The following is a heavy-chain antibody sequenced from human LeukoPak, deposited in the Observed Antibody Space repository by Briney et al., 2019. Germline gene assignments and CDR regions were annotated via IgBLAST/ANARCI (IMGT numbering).Heavy chain of an antibody. Sequence: GGSLRLSCAASGFTFSNYWMTWVRQAPGKGLEWVAHINQDGSEEHYMDSVKARFTISRDNAKNSLSLQMNSLRAVDTAVYYCVRDGGVSGYDLLDYWGRGTLVTVSS. CDR1: GFTFSNYW. CDR2: INQDGSEE. D-gene: IGHD5-12*01. J-gene: IGHJ4*02. V-gene: IGHV3-7*01. CDR3: VRDGGVSGYDLLDY.